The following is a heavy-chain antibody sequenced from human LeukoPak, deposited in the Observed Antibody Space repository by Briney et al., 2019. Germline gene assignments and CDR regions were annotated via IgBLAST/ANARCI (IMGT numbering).Heavy chain of an antibody. CDR2: ISGYNANT. J-gene: IGHJ4*02. CDR1: GYTFTSYG. CDR3: ARHSLMGYSYAKTDY. V-gene: IGHV1-18*01. D-gene: IGHD5-18*01. Sequence: VASVKVSCXASGYTFTSYGITWVRQAPGQGLEWMGWISGYNANTNYAQKLQGRVTMTTDTSTSTAYMELRSLRSDDTAVYYCARHSLMGYSYAKTDYWGQGTLVTVSS.